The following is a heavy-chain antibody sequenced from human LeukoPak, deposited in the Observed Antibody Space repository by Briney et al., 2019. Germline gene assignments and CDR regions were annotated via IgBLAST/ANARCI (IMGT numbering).Heavy chain of an antibody. CDR3: ARDAGYGYDRFDY. Sequence: PGGSLRLSCAASGFTFSSYSMMWVRQAPGKGLEWVANIKEDGSEKNYVDSVKGRFTISRDNAKNSLYLQMNSLRAEDTAVYYCARDAGYGYDRFDYWGQGTQVTVSS. V-gene: IGHV3-7*01. D-gene: IGHD5-18*01. CDR1: GFTFSSYS. CDR2: IKEDGSEK. J-gene: IGHJ4*02.